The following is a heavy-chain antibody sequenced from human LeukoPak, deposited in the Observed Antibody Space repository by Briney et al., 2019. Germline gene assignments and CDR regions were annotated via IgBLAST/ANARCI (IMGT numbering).Heavy chain of an antibody. CDR1: GYTFTSYA. CDR2: INAGNGNT. J-gene: IGHJ5*02. D-gene: IGHD2-2*01. CDR3: ARVGHCSSTSLTLDCVGWFDP. Sequence: ASVKVSCKASGYTFTSYAMHWVRQAPGQRLEWMGWINAGNGNTKYSQKFQGRVTITRDTSASTAYMELSSLRSEDTAVYYCARVGHCSSTSLTLDCVGWFDPWGQGTLVTVSS. V-gene: IGHV1-3*01.